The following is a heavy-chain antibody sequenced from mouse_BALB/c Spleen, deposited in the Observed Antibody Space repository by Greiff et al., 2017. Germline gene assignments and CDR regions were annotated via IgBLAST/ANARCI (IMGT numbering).Heavy chain of an antibody. CDR2: IHPSDSET. J-gene: IGHJ4*01. D-gene: IGHD1-2*01. Sequence: QVQLQQPGAELVRPGASVKLSCKASGYSFTSYWMNWVKQRPGQGLEWIGMIHPSDSETRLNQKFKDKATVTVDKSSSTAYMQLSIPTSEDSAVYYWATLTTATRAMDDWGQGTSVTVSS. V-gene: IGHV1S82*01. CDR3: ATLTTATRAMDD. CDR1: GYSFTSYW.